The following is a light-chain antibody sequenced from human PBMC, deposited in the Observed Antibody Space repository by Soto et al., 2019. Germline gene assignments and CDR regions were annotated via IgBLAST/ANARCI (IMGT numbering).Light chain of an antibody. CDR2: DVS. CDR3: GAYTTTTTPLV. CDR1: SSDVGGYNY. Sequence: QSALTQPASVSGSPGQSITISCTGTSSDVGGYNYVSWYQQHPGKAPKLMIYDVSNRPSGVSNRFSGAKSGNTASLTISGLLAEDDADYYCGAYTTTTTPLVFGTGTKLTVL. V-gene: IGLV2-14*01. J-gene: IGLJ1*01.